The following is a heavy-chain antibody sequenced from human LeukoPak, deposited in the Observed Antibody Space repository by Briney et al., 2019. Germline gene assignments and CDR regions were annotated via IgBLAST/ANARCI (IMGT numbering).Heavy chain of an antibody. D-gene: IGHD3-22*01. V-gene: IGHV1-69*01. CDR2: IIPIFGTA. CDR1: GGTFNSYA. CDR3: ARAFESYYYDSSGYYFDY. Sequence: SVKVSCKASGGTFNSYAISWVRQAPGQGLEWMGGIIPIFGTANYAQKFQGRVTITADESTSTAYMELSSLRSEDTAVYYCARAFESYYYDSSGYYFDYWGQGTLVTVSS. J-gene: IGHJ4*02.